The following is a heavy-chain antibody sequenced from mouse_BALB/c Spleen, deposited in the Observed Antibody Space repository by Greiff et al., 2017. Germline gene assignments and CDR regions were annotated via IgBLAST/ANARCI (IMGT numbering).Heavy chain of an antibody. V-gene: IGHV5-6-5*01. CDR3: ARDYDRAMDY. CDR1: GFTFSSYA. D-gene: IGHD2-4*01. CDR2: ISSGGST. J-gene: IGHJ4*01. Sequence: EVQGVESGGGLVKPGGSLKLSCAASGFTFSSYAMSWVRQTPEKRLEWVASISSGGSTYYPDSVKGRFTISRDNARNILYLQMSSLRSEDTAMYYCARDYDRAMDYWGQGTSVTVSS.